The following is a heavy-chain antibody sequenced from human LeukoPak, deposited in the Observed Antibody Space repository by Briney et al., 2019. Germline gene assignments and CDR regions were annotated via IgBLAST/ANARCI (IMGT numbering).Heavy chain of an antibody. Sequence: SVKVSCKASGYTFTGYYIHWVRQAPGQGLEWMGRIIPILGIANYAQKFQGRVTITADKSTSTAYMELSSLRSEDTAVYYCAREIPYDSTGTNAFDIWGQGTMVTVSS. V-gene: IGHV1-69*04. D-gene: IGHD1-14*01. J-gene: IGHJ3*02. CDR3: AREIPYDSTGTNAFDI. CDR2: IIPILGIA. CDR1: GYTFTGYY.